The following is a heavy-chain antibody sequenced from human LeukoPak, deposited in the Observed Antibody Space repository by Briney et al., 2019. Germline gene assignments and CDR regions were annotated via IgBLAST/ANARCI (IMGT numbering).Heavy chain of an antibody. D-gene: IGHD5-12*01. J-gene: IGHJ4*02. Sequence: KTSGPTLVKPTQTLTLTCTFSGFSLSTSGVGVGWIRQPPGKALEWLALIYWDDDKRYSPSLKSRLTITKDTSKNQAVLTMTNMDPVDTATYYCAHRRYSGYVADYFDYWGQGTLVTVSS. CDR3: AHRRYSGYVADYFDY. CDR2: IYWDDDK. V-gene: IGHV2-5*02. CDR1: GFSLSTSGVG.